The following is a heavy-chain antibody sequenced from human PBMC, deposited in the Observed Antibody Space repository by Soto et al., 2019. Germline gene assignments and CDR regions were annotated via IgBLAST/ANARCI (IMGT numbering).Heavy chain of an antibody. Sequence: VASVEVSCKASGGTFSSYAISWVRQAPGQGLEWMGGIIPIFGTANYAQKFQGRVTITADKSTSTAYMELSSLRSEDTAVYYCAREPFEGPYYYYGMDVWGQGTTVTVSS. CDR1: GGTFSSYA. CDR2: IIPIFGTA. CDR3: AREPFEGPYYYYGMDV. V-gene: IGHV1-69*06. J-gene: IGHJ6*02.